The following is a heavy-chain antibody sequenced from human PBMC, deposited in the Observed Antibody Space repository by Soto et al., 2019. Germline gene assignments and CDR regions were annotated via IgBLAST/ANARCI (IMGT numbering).Heavy chain of an antibody. Sequence: SVKVSCKASGGTFSSYAISWVRQAPGQGLEWMGGIIPIFGTANYAQKFQGRVTITADESTSTAYMELSSLRSEDTAVYYCARAEDYYDSSGSDAFDIWGQGTMVTVSS. J-gene: IGHJ3*02. CDR1: GGTFSSYA. V-gene: IGHV1-69*13. D-gene: IGHD3-22*01. CDR3: ARAEDYYDSSGSDAFDI. CDR2: IIPIFGTA.